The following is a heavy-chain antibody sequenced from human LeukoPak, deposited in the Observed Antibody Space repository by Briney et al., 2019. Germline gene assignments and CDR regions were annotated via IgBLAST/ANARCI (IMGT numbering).Heavy chain of an antibody. Sequence: GGSLRLSCAACGFTFSSCAMRWCLQAPAGRLEWGSASSGSGGSTYYADSVKGRFTISRDKSKNTLYLQMNSLRAEDTAVFYCAKARHIVGATVFAYWGQGTLVTVSS. J-gene: IGHJ4*02. CDR2: SSGSGGST. V-gene: IGHV3-23*01. D-gene: IGHD1-26*01. CDR3: AKARHIVGATVFAY. CDR1: GFTFSSCA.